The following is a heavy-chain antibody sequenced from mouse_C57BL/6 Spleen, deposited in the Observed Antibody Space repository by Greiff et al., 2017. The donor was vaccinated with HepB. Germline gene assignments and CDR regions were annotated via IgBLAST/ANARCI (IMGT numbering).Heavy chain of an antibody. Sequence: EVHLVESGPGLVKPSQSLSLTCSVTGYSITSGYYWNWIRQFPGNKLEWMGYISYDGSNNYNPSLKNRISITRDTSKNQFFLKLNSVTTEDTATYYCARGGLLHYFDYWGQGTTLTVSS. D-gene: IGHD2-3*01. CDR3: ARGGLLHYFDY. V-gene: IGHV3-6*01. CDR1: GYSITSGYY. CDR2: ISYDGSN. J-gene: IGHJ2*01.